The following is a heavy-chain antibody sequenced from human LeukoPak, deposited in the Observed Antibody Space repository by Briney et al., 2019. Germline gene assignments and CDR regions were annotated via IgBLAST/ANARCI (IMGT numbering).Heavy chain of an antibody. J-gene: IGHJ4*02. D-gene: IGHD6-6*01. V-gene: IGHV4-59*01. CDR1: GGSMSSYY. CDR2: IYYSGNT. Sequence: SETLSPTCTVSGGSMSSYYWSWIRQPPGKGLEWIGYIYYSGNTNYNPSLKSRVTISVDTSKNQFSLKLSSVTAADTAVYYCAREGSSSDTHFDYWGQGTLVTASS. CDR3: AREGSSSDTHFDY.